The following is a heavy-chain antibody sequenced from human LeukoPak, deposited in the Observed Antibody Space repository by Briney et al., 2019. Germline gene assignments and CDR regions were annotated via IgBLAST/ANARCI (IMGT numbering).Heavy chain of an antibody. Sequence: SVKVSCKASGYIFTNYGISWVRQAPGQGLEWMGRIIPILGIANYAQKFQGRVTITADKSTSTAYMELSSLRSEDTAVYYCARSGYYDILTGYFGTNLYYYGMDVWGQGTTVTVSS. J-gene: IGHJ6*02. D-gene: IGHD3-9*01. CDR2: IIPILGIA. CDR3: ARSGYYDILTGYFGTNLYYYGMDV. V-gene: IGHV1-69*04. CDR1: GYIFTNYG.